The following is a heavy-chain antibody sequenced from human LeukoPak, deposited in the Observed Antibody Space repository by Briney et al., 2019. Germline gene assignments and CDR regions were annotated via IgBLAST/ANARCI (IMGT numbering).Heavy chain of an antibody. CDR2: IKQDGSEK. CDR1: GFTFSSYW. D-gene: IGHD2-8*02. J-gene: IGHJ4*02. CDR3: AKDGHWYYFDY. V-gene: IGHV3-7*03. Sequence: GGSLRLSCAASGFTFSSYWMSWVRQAPGKGLEWVANIKQDGSEKYYVDSVKGRFTISRDNSKNTLYLQMNSLRAEDTAVYYCAKDGHWYYFDYWGQGTLVTVSS.